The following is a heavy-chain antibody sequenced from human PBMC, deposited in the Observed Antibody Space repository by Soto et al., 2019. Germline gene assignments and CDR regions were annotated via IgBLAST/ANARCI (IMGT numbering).Heavy chain of an antibody. J-gene: IGHJ4*02. CDR1: GVSLSTNGMC. V-gene: IGHV2-70*11. CDR3: ARIVTSNSWSPFDY. D-gene: IGHD6-13*01. CDR2: IDWDDDK. Sequence: GSGPTLVNPTPTPPLTRPLSGVSLSTNGMCVSWIRQPPGKALEWLARIDWDDDKYYSTSLKTRLTISKDTSKNQVVLTMTNMDPVDTATYYCARIVTSNSWSPFDYWGQGTLVTVSS.